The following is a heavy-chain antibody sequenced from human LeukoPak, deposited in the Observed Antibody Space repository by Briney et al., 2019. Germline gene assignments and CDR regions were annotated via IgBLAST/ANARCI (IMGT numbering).Heavy chain of an antibody. CDR1: GFTFSSYG. J-gene: IGHJ5*01. Sequence: RGSLRLSCAASGFTFSSYGMHWVRQAPGKGLEWVAFTRYDGSNKYYADSVKGRFTISRDNSKNTLYLQMNSLRAEDTAVYYCAKGPRDGSITIWFDSWGQGTLVTVSS. D-gene: IGHD2-15*01. V-gene: IGHV3-30*02. CDR3: AKGPRDGSITIWFDS. CDR2: TRYDGSNK.